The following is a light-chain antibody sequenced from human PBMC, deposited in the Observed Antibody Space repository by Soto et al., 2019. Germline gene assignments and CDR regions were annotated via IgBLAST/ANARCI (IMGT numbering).Light chain of an antibody. V-gene: IGKV1-9*01. CDR2: AAS. J-gene: IGKJ4*01. CDR3: HQLNSYPLT. CDR1: QGISSY. Sequence: DIQLTQSPSFLSASVGDRVTITCRASQGISSYLAWHQLKPGKAPKVLIYAASTLQSGDPSRFSGSGYGTEFTLTIRSQQPEDFATYYCHQLNSYPLTFGGGTTVEI.